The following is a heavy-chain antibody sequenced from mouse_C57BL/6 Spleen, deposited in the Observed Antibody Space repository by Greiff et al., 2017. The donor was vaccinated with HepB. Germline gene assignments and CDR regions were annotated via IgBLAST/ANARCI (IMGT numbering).Heavy chain of an antibody. V-gene: IGHV1-69*01. Sequence: QVQLQQPGAELVMPGASVKLSCKASGYTFTSYWMHWVKQRPGQGLEWIGEIDPSDSYTNYNQKFKGKSTLTVDKSSSTAYMQLSSLTSEDSAVYYCARRGAQAFDDWGQGTTLTVSS. J-gene: IGHJ2*01. CDR1: GYTFTSYW. CDR3: ARRGAQAFDD. D-gene: IGHD3-2*02. CDR2: IDPSDSYT.